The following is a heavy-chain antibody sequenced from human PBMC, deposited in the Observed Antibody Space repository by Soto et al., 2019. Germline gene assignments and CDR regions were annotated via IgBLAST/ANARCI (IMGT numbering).Heavy chain of an antibody. CDR3: ARDGRYSRGWLDC. CDR1: GFTFSSYA. CDR2: ISYDGRNK. J-gene: IGHJ4*02. Sequence: QVQLVESGGGVVQPGRSLRLSCAASGFTFSSYAMHWVRQAPGKGLEWVAVISYDGRNKYYADSVKGRFTISRDNSKNTLDLEMTSRRAEDRAVYYCARDGRYSRGWLDCWGQEALVAVSS. V-gene: IGHV3-30*04. D-gene: IGHD6-19*01.